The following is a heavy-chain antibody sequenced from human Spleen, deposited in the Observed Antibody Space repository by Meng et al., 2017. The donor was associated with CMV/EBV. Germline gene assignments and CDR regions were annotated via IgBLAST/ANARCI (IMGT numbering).Heavy chain of an antibody. CDR2: LSYDEINN. D-gene: IGHD2-2*01. CDR3: ARPLPAATIRLPGC. CDR1: GFTFSRYA. V-gene: IGHV3-30-3*01. Sequence: GGSLRLSCAASGFTFSRYAMHWVRQAPGKGLEWVAVLSYDEINNFYADSVKGRFTTSRDNSKNTLYLQMDSLRGEDTAVYYCARPLPAATIRLPGCWGQGTLVTVSS. J-gene: IGHJ4*02.